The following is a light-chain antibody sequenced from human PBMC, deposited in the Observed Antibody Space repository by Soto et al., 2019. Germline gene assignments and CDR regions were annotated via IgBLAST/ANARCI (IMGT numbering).Light chain of an antibody. CDR1: QSVSSSY. V-gene: IGKV3-20*01. CDR3: QQYGSSRWT. J-gene: IGKJ1*01. Sequence: EIVLTQYPGTLYLSPGERATLSCRASQSVSSSYLAWYQQKPGQAPRLLIYGASSRATGIPDRFSGSGSGTDFTLTISRLEPEDFAVYYCQQYGSSRWTFGQGTKVDIK. CDR2: GAS.